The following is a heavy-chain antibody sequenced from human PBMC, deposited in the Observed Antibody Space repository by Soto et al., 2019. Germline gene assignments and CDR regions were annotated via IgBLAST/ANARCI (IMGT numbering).Heavy chain of an antibody. CDR3: AGGRIVVVGSRDYYGMDV. CDR1: GGTPSNSA. Sequence: QVHLLLQSGAEVKKLGSSVKVSCKASGGTPSNSAISWVRQAPGQGLEWMGGIIPVFGLVKYAQNFQGRVTTTEDESTNTAYMELSSVRPEDTAVYYCAGGRIVVVGSRDYYGMDVWGQGPTVTVSS. D-gene: IGHD3-22*01. CDR2: IIPVFGLV. V-gene: IGHV1-69*01. J-gene: IGHJ6*02.